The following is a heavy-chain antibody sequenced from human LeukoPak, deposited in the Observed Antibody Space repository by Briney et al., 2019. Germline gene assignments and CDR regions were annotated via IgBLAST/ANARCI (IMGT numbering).Heavy chain of an antibody. D-gene: IGHD2-15*01. CDR3: ARGRCSGGSCYYFDY. CDR2: IYYSGST. CDR1: GGSISSSSYY. J-gene: IGHJ4*02. Sequence: SETLSLTCTVSGGSISSSSYYWGLIRQPPGKGLELIGSIYYSGSTYYNPSLKSRVTISVDTSKNQFSLKLSSVTAADTAVYYCARGRCSGGSCYYFDYWGQGTLVTVSS. V-gene: IGHV4-39*07.